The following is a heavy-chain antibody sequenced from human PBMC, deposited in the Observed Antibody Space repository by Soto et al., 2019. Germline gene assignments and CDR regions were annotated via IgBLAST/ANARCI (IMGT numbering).Heavy chain of an antibody. CDR1: GYTFTSYG. J-gene: IGHJ4*02. CDR2: ISAYNGNT. D-gene: IGHD6-19*01. Sequence: GASVKVSCKASGYTFTSYGISWVRQAPGQGLEWMGWISAYNGNTNYAQKLQGRVTMTTDTSTSTAYMELRSLRSDDTAVYYCAREPSTYSSGWYFDYWGQGTLVTVSS. V-gene: IGHV1-18*01. CDR3: AREPSTYSSGWYFDY.